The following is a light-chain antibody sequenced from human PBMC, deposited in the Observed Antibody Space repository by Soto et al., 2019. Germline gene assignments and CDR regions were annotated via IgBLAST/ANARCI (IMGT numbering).Light chain of an antibody. CDR1: QSISRY. CDR2: DAS. J-gene: IGKJ4*01. V-gene: IGKV3-11*01. CDR3: QQRSEWPLT. Sequence: EIVLTQSPATPSLSPGERVTLSCRASQSISRYLVWYQQKPGQAPRLLINDASNRATGIPARFSGSGSGTDFTLTISSLEPEDFAVYYCQQRSEWPLTFGGGTKVDIK.